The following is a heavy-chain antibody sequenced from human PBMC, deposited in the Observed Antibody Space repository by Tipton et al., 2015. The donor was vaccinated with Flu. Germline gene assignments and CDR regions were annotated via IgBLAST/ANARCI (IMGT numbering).Heavy chain of an antibody. J-gene: IGHJ4*02. V-gene: IGHV3-66*02. CDR3: ARHGAYYYDSSTYKYQPSHFDY. CDR1: GFTVSPYF. CDR2: IYNDDRT. Sequence: SLRLSCAASGFTVSPYFMSWVRQAPGKGLEWVSIIYNDDRTYYADSVKGRFTLSRDISKNILYLQMNSLRAEDTAVYYCARHGAYYYDSSTYKYQPSHFDYWGQGTVVTVSS. D-gene: IGHD3-22*01.